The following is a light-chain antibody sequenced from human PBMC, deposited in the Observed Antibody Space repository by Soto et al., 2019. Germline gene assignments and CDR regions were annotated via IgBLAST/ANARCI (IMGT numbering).Light chain of an antibody. CDR2: GAS. Sequence: EIVMTQSPAILSVSPGDRATLSCRAGQSVSNNLAWYQQKPGQAPRLLTYGASTRATGIPARFSGSGSGTESTLTISSLQPEDFAVYYCQQYYNWPRTFGQGTKVDIK. CDR3: QQYYNWPRT. CDR1: QSVSNN. V-gene: IGKV3-15*01. J-gene: IGKJ1*01.